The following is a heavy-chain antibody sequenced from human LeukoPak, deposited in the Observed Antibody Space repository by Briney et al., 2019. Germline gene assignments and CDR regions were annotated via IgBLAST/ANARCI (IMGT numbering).Heavy chain of an antibody. Sequence: GGSLRLSCAASGFTFSSYWMTWVRQAPGKGLEWVANIKQDESEKHYVDSVKGRFTISRDNAKNSLYLQMNSLRAEDTAVYYCAELGITMIGGVWGKGTTVTISS. V-gene: IGHV3-7*01. D-gene: IGHD3-10*02. J-gene: IGHJ6*04. CDR2: IKQDESEK. CDR1: GFTFSSYW. CDR3: AELGITMIGGV.